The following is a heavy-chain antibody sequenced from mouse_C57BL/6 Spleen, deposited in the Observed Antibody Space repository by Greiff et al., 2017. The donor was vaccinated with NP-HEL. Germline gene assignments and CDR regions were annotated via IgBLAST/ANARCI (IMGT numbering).Heavy chain of an antibody. D-gene: IGHD2-5*01. CDR1: GYTFTSYG. CDR2: IYPRSGNT. CDR3: ARTENSNYFDC. J-gene: IGHJ2*01. Sequence: QVQLKESGAELARPGASVKLSCKASGYTFTSYGISWVKQRTGQGLEWIGEIYPRSGNTYYNEKFKGKATLTADKSSSTAYMELRSLTSEDSAVYFCARTENSNYFDCWGQGTTRTVSS. V-gene: IGHV1-81*01.